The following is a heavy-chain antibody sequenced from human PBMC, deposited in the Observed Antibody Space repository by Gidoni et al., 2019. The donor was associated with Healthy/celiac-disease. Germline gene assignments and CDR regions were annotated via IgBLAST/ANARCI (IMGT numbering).Heavy chain of an antibody. D-gene: IGHD3-10*02. CDR3: ARHVRGVIGPYYYMDV. J-gene: IGHJ6*03. CDR1: GYSFTSYW. Sequence: EGQLVQSGAEVKKPGESLKISCKGSGYSFTSYWIGWVRHMPGKGLEWMGIIYPVDSVTRYSPSFQGQVTISADKSISTAYLQWSSLKASDTAMYYCARHVRGVIGPYYYMDVWGKGTTVTVSS. V-gene: IGHV5-51*01. CDR2: IYPVDSVT.